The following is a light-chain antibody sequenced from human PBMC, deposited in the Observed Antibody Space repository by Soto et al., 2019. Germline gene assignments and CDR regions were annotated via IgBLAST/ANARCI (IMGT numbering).Light chain of an antibody. Sequence: EIAMTQSPATLSVSPGDRATLSCRASQSVSSYLAWYQQKPGQAPRLLIYDASNRATGIPARFSGSGSGTDFTLTISSLEPEDFAVYYCQQRSNWPITFGQGTRLEIK. J-gene: IGKJ5*01. V-gene: IGKV3-11*01. CDR1: QSVSSY. CDR2: DAS. CDR3: QQRSNWPIT.